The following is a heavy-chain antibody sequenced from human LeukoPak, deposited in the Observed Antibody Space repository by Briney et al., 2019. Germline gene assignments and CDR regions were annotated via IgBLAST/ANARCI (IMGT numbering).Heavy chain of an antibody. CDR1: GYTLTELS. CDR3: ATTYYGDYGMDV. CDR2: FDPEDGET. V-gene: IGHV1-24*01. J-gene: IGHJ6*04. Sequence: ASVKVSCKVSGYTLTELSMHWVRQAPGKGLEWMGGFDPEDGETIYAQKFQGRVTMTEDTSTHTAYMELSSLRSEDTAVYYCATTYYGDYGMDVWGKGTTVTVSS. D-gene: IGHD4-17*01.